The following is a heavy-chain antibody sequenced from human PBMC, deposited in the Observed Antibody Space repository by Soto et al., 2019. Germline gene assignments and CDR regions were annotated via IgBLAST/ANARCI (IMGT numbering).Heavy chain of an antibody. CDR1: GGTLSSYA. J-gene: IGHJ3*02. CDR3: ARDSTVATHAFDI. V-gene: IGHV1-69*05. CDR2: IIPIFGTA. D-gene: IGHD4-4*01. Sequence: QVQLVQSGAEVKKPGSSVMVSCQASGGTLSSYAISWVRQAPGQGLEWMGGIIPIFGTANYALKFQGRVTTTKDGXTSTAYMELSSLRSEDTAIYYCARDSTVATHAFDIWGQGTMVTVSS.